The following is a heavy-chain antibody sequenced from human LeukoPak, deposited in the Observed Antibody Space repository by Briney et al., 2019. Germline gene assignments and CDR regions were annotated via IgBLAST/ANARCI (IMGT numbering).Heavy chain of an antibody. CDR2: ISSSSSYI. Sequence: GGSLRLSCAASGFTFSSYSMNWVRQAPGKGLEWASSISSSSSYIYYADSVKGRFTISRDNAKNSLYLQMNSLRAEDTAVYYCARDREYYYDSSGYPKDAFDIWGQGTMVTVSS. D-gene: IGHD3-22*01. CDR3: ARDREYYYDSSGYPKDAFDI. V-gene: IGHV3-21*01. CDR1: GFTFSSYS. J-gene: IGHJ3*02.